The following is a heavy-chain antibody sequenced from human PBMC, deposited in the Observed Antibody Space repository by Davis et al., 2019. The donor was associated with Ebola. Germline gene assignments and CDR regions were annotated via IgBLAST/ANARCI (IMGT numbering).Heavy chain of an antibody. CDR3: ARLPYGDYLDY. D-gene: IGHD4-17*01. J-gene: IGHJ4*02. CDR2: IYYSGST. CDR1: GGSISSYY. Sequence: PSETLSLTCTVPGGSISSYYWSWIRQPPGKGLEWLGYIYYSGSTNYNPSLKSRVTISVDTSKNQFSLKLSSVTAADTAVYYCARLPYGDYLDYWGQGTLVTVSS. V-gene: IGHV4-59*08.